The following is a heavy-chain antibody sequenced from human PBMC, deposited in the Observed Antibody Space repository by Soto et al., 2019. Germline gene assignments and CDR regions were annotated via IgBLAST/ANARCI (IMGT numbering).Heavy chain of an antibody. CDR1: GGSISSYY. CDR2: IYYSGST. V-gene: IGHV4-59*01. J-gene: IGHJ4*02. Sequence: SETLSLTCTVSGGSISSYYWSWIRQPPGKGLEWIGYIYYSGSTNYNPSLKSRVTISVDTSKNQFSLKLSSVTAADTAVYYCARHWLGSTLYYFDYWGQGTLVTVSS. D-gene: IGHD2-2*01. CDR3: ARHWLGSTLYYFDY.